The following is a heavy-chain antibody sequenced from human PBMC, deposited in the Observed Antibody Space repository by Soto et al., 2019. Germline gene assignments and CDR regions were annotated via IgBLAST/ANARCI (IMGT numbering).Heavy chain of an antibody. CDR1: GFSLSTSGVG. D-gene: IGHD3-22*01. J-gene: IGHJ4*02. Sequence: QITLKESGPTLVKPTQTLTLTCTFSGFSLSTSGVGVGWIRQPPGKALEWLTLIYWNDDKRYSPSLKSRLTITQDTSKNQVVLTMTNMDPVDTATYYCAHRPVTYYYESSGFDYWGQGTLVTVSS. V-gene: IGHV2-5*01. CDR3: AHRPVTYYYESSGFDY. CDR2: IYWNDDK.